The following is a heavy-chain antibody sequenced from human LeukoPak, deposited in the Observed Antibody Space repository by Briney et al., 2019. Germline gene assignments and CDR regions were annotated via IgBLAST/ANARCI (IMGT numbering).Heavy chain of an antibody. CDR2: IYYSGTT. D-gene: IGHD1-26*01. CDR3: ARSSGTYRSFDY. CDR1: GGSISSYY. Sequence: SETLSLTCTVSGGSISSYYWSWIRQPPGKGLESIGYIYYSGTTDYNPSLKSRVTISVDTSNNQFSLKVISVTAADTAVYYCARSSGTYRSFDYWGQGTLVTVSS. J-gene: IGHJ4*02. V-gene: IGHV4-59*01.